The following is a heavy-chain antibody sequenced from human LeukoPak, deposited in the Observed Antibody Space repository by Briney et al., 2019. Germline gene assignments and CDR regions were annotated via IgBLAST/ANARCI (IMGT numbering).Heavy chain of an antibody. J-gene: IGHJ4*02. CDR3: ASAPSWFGELLI. CDR1: GFTVSSNY. V-gene: IGHV3-66*01. CDR2: IYSGGST. Sequence: GGSLRLSCAASGFTVSSNYMSWVRQAPGKGLEWVSVIYSGGSTYYADSVRGRFTISRDNSKNTLYLQMNSLRAEDTAVYYCASAPSWFGELLIWGQGTLVTVSS. D-gene: IGHD3-10*01.